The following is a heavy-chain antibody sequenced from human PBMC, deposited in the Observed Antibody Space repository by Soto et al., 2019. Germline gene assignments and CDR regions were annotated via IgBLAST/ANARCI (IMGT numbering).Heavy chain of an antibody. CDR1: GFTFISYW. J-gene: IGHJ3*02. Sequence: PXXSLRLSCAASGFTFISYWMHWVRQAPGEGLVWVSHTXSDGSXTTYADPVKGXXTITRDNXXTTPYLQVHSLRAEDTAVYYCARDRAAVRLFDIWGQGTMVTVSS. CDR2: TXSDGSXT. CDR3: ARDRAAVRLFDI. V-gene: IGHV3-74*01. D-gene: IGHD6-6*01.